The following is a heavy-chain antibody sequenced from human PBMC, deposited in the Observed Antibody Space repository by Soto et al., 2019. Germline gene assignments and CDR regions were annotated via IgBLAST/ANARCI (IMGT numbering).Heavy chain of an antibody. Sequence: EVQLVESGGGLVQPGGSLRLSCAASGFTFSSYSMNWVRQAPGKGLEWVSYISSSSSTIYYADSVKGRFTISRDNAKNSLYLQMNSLRDEDTAVYYCARAPKITIFGVVIRRDRSVVGGMDVWGQGTTVTVSS. V-gene: IGHV3-48*02. CDR3: ARAPKITIFGVVIRRDRSVVGGMDV. CDR1: GFTFSSYS. J-gene: IGHJ6*02. D-gene: IGHD3-3*01. CDR2: ISSSSSTI.